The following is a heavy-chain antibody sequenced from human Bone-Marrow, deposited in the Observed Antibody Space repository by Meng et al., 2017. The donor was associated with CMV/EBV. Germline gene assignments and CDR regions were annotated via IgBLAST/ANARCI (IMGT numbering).Heavy chain of an antibody. Sequence: GSLRLSCAVYSGSFSGHYWTWIRQPPGKGLEWIAEINNSGNTNYNPSLKSRVTISVDTSKNQFSLKVRSVTAADTAVYYCARQSRYGSGWYVDYWGQGTLVTVSS. D-gene: IGHD6-19*01. CDR1: SGSFSGHY. V-gene: IGHV4-34*01. CDR2: INNSGNT. CDR3: ARQSRYGSGWYVDY. J-gene: IGHJ4*02.